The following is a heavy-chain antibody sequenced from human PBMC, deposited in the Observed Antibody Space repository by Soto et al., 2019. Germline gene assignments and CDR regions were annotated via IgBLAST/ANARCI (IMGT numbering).Heavy chain of an antibody. D-gene: IGHD4-17*01. CDR3: AKIPTTVTTDY. V-gene: IGHV3-30*18. Sequence: GGSLRLSCAASGFTFSSYGMHWVRQAPGKGLEWVAVISYDGSNKYYADSAKGRFTISRGNSKNTLYLQMNSLRAEDTAVYYCAKIPTTVTTDYWGQGTLVTVSS. J-gene: IGHJ4*02. CDR1: GFTFSSYG. CDR2: ISYDGSNK.